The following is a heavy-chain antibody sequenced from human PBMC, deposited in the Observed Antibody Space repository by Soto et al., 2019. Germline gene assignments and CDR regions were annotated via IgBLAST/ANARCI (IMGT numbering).Heavy chain of an antibody. CDR2: ISYDGSNK. Sequence: PWGSLRLSCAASGFTFSSYGMHWVRQAPGKGLEWVAVISYDGSNKYYADSVKGRFTISRDNSKNTLYLQMNSLRAEDTAVYYCPKDESAVLALGELSSHDYWGQRTLVTGS. CDR3: PKDESAVLALGELSSHDY. V-gene: IGHV3-30*18. CDR1: GFTFSSYG. J-gene: IGHJ4*02. D-gene: IGHD3-16*02.